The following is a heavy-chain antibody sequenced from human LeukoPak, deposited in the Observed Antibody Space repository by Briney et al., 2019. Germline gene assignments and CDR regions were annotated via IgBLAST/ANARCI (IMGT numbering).Heavy chain of an antibody. CDR2: ISSSSSYI. J-gene: IGHJ3*02. Sequence: GGSLRLSCAASGFTFSSYSMTWVRQAPGKGLEWVSSISSSSSYIYYADSVKGRFTISRDNAKNSLYLQMNSLRAEDTAVYYCARGGRSDAFDIWGQGTMVTVSS. V-gene: IGHV3-21*01. CDR3: ARGGRSDAFDI. CDR1: GFTFSSYS.